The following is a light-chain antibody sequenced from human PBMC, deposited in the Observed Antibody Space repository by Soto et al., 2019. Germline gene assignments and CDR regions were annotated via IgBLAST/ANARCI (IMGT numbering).Light chain of an antibody. Sequence: EIVMTQSPATLSASPGKRATLSCRASQSVGNKLAWYQQKPGQAPRLLIYGASTTATGIPDRFSGSGSGTDFILTISSLQSEDFAIYYCQQYNNWPITFGQGTRLEI. CDR2: GAS. J-gene: IGKJ5*01. V-gene: IGKV3-15*01. CDR1: QSVGNK. CDR3: QQYNNWPIT.